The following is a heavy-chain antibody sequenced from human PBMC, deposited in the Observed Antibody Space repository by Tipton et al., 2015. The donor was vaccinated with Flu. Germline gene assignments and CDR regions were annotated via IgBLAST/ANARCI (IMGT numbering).Heavy chain of an antibody. V-gene: IGHV4-59*01. J-gene: IGHJ4*02. CDR2: IYYSGST. Sequence: LRLSCTVSGGSISGYYWSWIRQPPGKGLEWIAYIYYSGSTNYNPSLKSRVTISVDMSKNQSSLKLNSVTAADTAVYYCARSPGYYFDYWGQGTLVTVSS. CDR1: GGSISGYY. CDR3: ARSPGYYFDY.